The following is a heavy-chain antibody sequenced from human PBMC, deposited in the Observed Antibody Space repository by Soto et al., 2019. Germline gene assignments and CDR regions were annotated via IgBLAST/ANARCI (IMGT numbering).Heavy chain of an antibody. J-gene: IGHJ4*02. CDR3: ANERFQQVVPTRLGN. CDR1: GFTFSDYG. CDR2: IWYDGSEK. D-gene: IGHD6-13*01. Sequence: QVQLVESGGGVVQPGASLRLSCAASGFTFSDYGMHWVRQAPGKGLQWVALIWYDGSEKRYAESVKGRFTVSRDNAKNTVYLQMNGLGVEDTAVYYGANERFQQVVPTRLGNWGQGTLVTVAS. V-gene: IGHV3-30*02.